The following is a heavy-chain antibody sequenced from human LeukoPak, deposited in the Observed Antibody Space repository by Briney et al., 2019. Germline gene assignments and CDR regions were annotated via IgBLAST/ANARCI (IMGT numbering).Heavy chain of an antibody. CDR2: IRSKAYGGTT. CDR1: GFSFGDNA. J-gene: IGHJ4*02. Sequence: GGSQRLSCTASGFSFGDNAMSWVRQAPGKGLEWVGFIRSKAYGGTTEYAASVKGRFTISRDDSKSIAYLQMNSLKTEDTAVYYCTSLPIVGAYFDYWGQGTLVTVSS. CDR3: TSLPIVGAYFDY. V-gene: IGHV3-49*04. D-gene: IGHD1-26*01.